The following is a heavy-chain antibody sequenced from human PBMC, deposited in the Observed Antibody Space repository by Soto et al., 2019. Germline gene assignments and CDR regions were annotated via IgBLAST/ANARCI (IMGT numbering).Heavy chain of an antibody. D-gene: IGHD3-3*01. V-gene: IGHV1-8*01. CDR1: GYTFTSYD. J-gene: IGHJ5*02. CDR3: ARWALHYDFWSGYSPNWFDP. CDR2: MNPNSGNT. Sequence: ASVKVSCKASGYTFTSYDINWVRQATGQGLEWMGWMNPNSGNTGYAQKFQGRVTMTRNTSISTAYMELSSLRSEDTAVYYCARWALHYDFWSGYSPNWFDPRGQGTLVTVSS.